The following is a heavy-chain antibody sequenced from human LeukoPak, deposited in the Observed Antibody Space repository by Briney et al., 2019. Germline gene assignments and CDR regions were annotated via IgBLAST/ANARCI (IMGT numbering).Heavy chain of an antibody. CDR1: GYTFTSYY. Sequence: ASVTVSCKASGYTFTSYYMHWVRQAPGQGLEWMGIINPSGGSTSYAQKFQGRVTMTRDTSTSTVYMELSSLRSEDTAVYYCARATLLRYVLDHWGQGTLVTVSS. CDR3: ARATLLRYVLDH. CDR2: INPSGGST. J-gene: IGHJ5*02. V-gene: IGHV1-46*01. D-gene: IGHD2-15*01.